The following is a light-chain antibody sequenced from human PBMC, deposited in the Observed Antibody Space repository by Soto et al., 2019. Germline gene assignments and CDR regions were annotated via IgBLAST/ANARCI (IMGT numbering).Light chain of an antibody. V-gene: IGKV3-20*01. CDR3: QQYGSSPHA. CDR1: QSVSSSY. Sequence: EIGLAQSPXTLSLSPGERATLSCRASQSVSSSYLAWYQQKPGQAPRLLIYGASSRATGIPDRFSGSGSGTDFTLTISRLEPEDFAVYYCQQYGSSPHAFGGGTKVDIK. J-gene: IGKJ4*01. CDR2: GAS.